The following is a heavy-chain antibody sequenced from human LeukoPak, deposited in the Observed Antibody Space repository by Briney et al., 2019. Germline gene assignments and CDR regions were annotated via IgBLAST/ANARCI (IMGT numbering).Heavy chain of an antibody. CDR2: INTSGST. D-gene: IGHD5-18*01. J-gene: IGHJ4*02. V-gene: IGHV4-4*07. CDR1: GDSISGFY. Sequence: SETLSLTCTVSGDSISGFYWSWIRRPAGKGLEWIGRINTSGSTNYKPSLKSRVTMSVDTSKNQFSLKLSPVTAADTAVYYCARDRSYGPDHWGQGTLVTVSS. CDR3: ARDRSYGPDH.